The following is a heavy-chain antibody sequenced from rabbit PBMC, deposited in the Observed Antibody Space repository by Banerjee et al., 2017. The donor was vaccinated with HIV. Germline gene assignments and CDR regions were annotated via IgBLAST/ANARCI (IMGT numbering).Heavy chain of an antibody. CDR3: ARAWGL. J-gene: IGHJ4*01. D-gene: IGHD3-1*01. CDR1: GLDFSSSYW. V-gene: IGHV1S40*01. Sequence: QSLEESGGDLVKPGASLTLTCTASGLDFSSSYWICWVRQAPGKGLEWIGCIYTGSSGSTYYASWAKGRFTISKTSSTTVTLQMTSLTAADTATYFCARAWGLWGPGTLVTVS. CDR2: IYTGSSGST.